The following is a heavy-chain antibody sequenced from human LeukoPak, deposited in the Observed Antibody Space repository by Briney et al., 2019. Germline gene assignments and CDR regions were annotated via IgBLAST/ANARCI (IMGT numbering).Heavy chain of an antibody. CDR3: ARAATTDAFDI. Sequence: SEALSLTCAVYGGSFSGYYWSWIRQPPGKGLEWIGEINHSGSTNYNPSLKSRVTISVDTSKNQFSLKLSSVTAADTAVYYCARAATTDAFDIWGQGTMVTVSS. J-gene: IGHJ3*02. D-gene: IGHD5-12*01. CDR1: GGSFSGYY. CDR2: INHSGST. V-gene: IGHV4-34*01.